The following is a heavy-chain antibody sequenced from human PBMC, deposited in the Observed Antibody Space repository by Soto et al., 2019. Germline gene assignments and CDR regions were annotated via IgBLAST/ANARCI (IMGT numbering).Heavy chain of an antibody. CDR1: GGTFSSYT. D-gene: IGHD2-2*01. J-gene: IGHJ5*02. V-gene: IGHV1-69*13. Sequence: GASVKVSCKTSGGTFSSYTISWVRQAPGQGLEWMGGISPILGAASHAPSLQGRVTITADDSTNTAFMELTSLRSDDTAVYYCAKDLPSQGSSTTCFEANWFNPW. CDR3: AKDLPSQGSSTTCFEANWFNP. CDR2: ISPILGAA.